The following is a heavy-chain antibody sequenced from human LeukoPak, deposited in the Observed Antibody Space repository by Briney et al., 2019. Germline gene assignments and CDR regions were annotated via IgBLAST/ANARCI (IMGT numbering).Heavy chain of an antibody. CDR3: ARDHRYYYDSSGYYDYNWFDP. J-gene: IGHJ5*02. CDR2: IIPIFGTA. CDR1: GGTFSSYA. Sequence: SVKVSCKASGGTFSSYAISWVRQPPGQGLEWMGRIIPIFGTANYAQKFQGRVTITTDESTSTAYMELSSLRSEDTAVYYCARDHRYYYDSSGYYDYNWFDPWGQGTLVTVSS. V-gene: IGHV1-69*05. D-gene: IGHD3-22*01.